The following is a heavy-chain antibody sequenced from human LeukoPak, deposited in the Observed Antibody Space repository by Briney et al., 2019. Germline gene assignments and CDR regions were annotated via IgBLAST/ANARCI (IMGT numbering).Heavy chain of an antibody. CDR3: ARDGRHCTSTNCPSKGVD. V-gene: IGHV4-30-4*01. CDR1: GGSISSGDYY. D-gene: IGHD2-2*01. CDR2: IYYTGST. J-gene: IGHJ4*02. Sequence: PSQTLSLTCTVSGGSISSGDYYWSWIRQPPGKGLEWIGYIYYTGSTYYNPSLKSRVTISLDTSKHQFSLKLSSVTAADTAVYYCARDGRHCTSTNCPSKGVDWGQGTLVTVSS.